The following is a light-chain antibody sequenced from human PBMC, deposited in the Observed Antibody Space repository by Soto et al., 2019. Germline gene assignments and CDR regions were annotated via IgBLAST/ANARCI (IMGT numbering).Light chain of an antibody. CDR3: QRRTNSMYT. Sequence: EIVLTQSPVTLSLSPGERATLSCRASQSVSSYLAWYQQKPGQAPRLLIYDASNRATGIPARFSGGGSGTDFTLTISSLDPEEFAVYYCQRRTNSMYTFGQGTKLEIK. V-gene: IGKV3-11*01. CDR1: QSVSSY. CDR2: DAS. J-gene: IGKJ2*01.